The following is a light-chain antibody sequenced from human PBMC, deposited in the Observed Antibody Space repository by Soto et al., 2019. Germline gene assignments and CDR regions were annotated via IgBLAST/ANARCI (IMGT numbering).Light chain of an antibody. CDR1: SSNIGAGYE. V-gene: IGLV1-40*01. Sequence: QSVLTQPPSVSEAPGQRVTISCTGSSSNIGAGYEAHWYQQVPGTAPKLLIYENNNRPSGVRDRFSGSKSGTSASLAITGLQAEDEAEYYCQSYDSSLSGYVFGTGTKVTVL. J-gene: IGLJ1*01. CDR3: QSYDSSLSGYV. CDR2: ENN.